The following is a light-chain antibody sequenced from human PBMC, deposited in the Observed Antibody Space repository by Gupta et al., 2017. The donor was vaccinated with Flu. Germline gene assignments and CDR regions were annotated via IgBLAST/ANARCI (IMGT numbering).Light chain of an antibody. CDR1: QSVLYSSNNKNY. J-gene: IGKJ1*01. Sequence: SLGETATINCKSSQSVLYSSNNKNYVAWYQQRPGQPPELLIYWASTRESGVPDRFSGSLSGTDFTLTISSLQAGDVAVYYCQHYYPAPRIFGQGTKVEIK. CDR3: QHYYPAPRI. CDR2: WAS. V-gene: IGKV4-1*01.